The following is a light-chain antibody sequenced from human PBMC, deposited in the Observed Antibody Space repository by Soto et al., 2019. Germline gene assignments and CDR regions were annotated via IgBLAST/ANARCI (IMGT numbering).Light chain of an antibody. Sequence: QSALTQPPSASGSPGQSVTISCSGTSSDVGGFNYVSWYQQHPGRAPKVLIFGNNNRPSGVPDRFSGSKSGTSASLAITGLQAEDEGDYYCQSYDSTLSARYVFGTGTKLTVL. CDR3: QSYDSTLSARYV. CDR2: GNN. J-gene: IGLJ1*01. CDR1: SSDVGGFNY. V-gene: IGLV2-8*01.